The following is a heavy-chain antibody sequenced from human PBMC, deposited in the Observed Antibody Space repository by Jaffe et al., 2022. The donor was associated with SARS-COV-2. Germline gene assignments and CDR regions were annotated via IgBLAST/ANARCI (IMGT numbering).Heavy chain of an antibody. CDR3: ARDVAVAGLFDY. J-gene: IGHJ4*02. D-gene: IGHD6-19*01. CDR2: IHTIGST. V-gene: IGHV4-61*02. Sequence: QVQLQESGPGLVKPSQTLSLTCTVSGGSISTNSYYWSWIRQPAGKGLEWIGRIHTIGSTNYNPSLKSRVTISVDTSKNQISLELSSVTAADTAVYYCARDVAVAGLFDYWGQGTLVTVSS. CDR1: GGSISTNSYY.